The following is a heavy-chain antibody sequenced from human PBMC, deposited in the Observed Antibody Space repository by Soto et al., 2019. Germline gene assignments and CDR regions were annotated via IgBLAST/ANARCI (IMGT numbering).Heavy chain of an antibody. CDR1: GGSISSCAYY. CDR2: IYYSGST. J-gene: IGHJ5*02. V-gene: IGHV4-31*03. Sequence: TRSLNCSVSGGSISSCAYYWSWIRQHPGKGLEWIGYIYYSGSTYYNPSLKSRVTISVDTSKNQFSLKLSSVTAADTAVYYCARSVVVPAANSPNWFDPRCQGTLVTVSS. D-gene: IGHD2-2*01. CDR3: ARSVVVPAANSPNWFDP.